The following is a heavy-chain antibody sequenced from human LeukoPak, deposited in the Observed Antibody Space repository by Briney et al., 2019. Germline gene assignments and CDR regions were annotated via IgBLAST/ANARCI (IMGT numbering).Heavy chain of an antibody. Sequence: GGSLRLSCAASGFTFSSYAMSWVRQAPGKGLEWVSYISSSSSTIYYADSVKGRFTISRDNAKNSLYLQMNSLRAEDTAVYYCAAPGGAAHFDYWGQGTLVTVSS. D-gene: IGHD6-6*01. CDR2: ISSSSSTI. CDR3: AAPGGAAHFDY. CDR1: GFTFSSYA. V-gene: IGHV3-48*01. J-gene: IGHJ4*02.